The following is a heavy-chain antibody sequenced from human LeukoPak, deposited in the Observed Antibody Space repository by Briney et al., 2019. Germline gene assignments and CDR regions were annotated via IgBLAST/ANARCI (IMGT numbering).Heavy chain of an antibody. CDR1: GGSISSYY. V-gene: IGHV4-4*07. J-gene: IGHJ3*02. Sequence: SETLSLTCTVSGGSISSYYWSWIRQPAGKGLEWIGRIYTSGSTNYNPSLKSRVTMSVDTSKNQFSLKLSSVTAADTAVYYCARDPTYYYGSSGEGNAFDIWGQGTMVTVSS. D-gene: IGHD3-22*01. CDR3: ARDPTYYYGSSGEGNAFDI. CDR2: IYTSGST.